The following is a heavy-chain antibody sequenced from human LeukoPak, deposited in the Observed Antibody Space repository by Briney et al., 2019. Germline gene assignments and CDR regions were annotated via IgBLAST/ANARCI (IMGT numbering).Heavy chain of an antibody. V-gene: IGHV1-18*01. D-gene: IGHD5-18*01. J-gene: IGHJ6*02. Sequence: ASVNVSCKASGYTFTSYGISWVRQAPGQGLEWMGWISAYNGNTNYAQKLQGRVTMTTDTSTSTAYMELRSLRSDDTAVYYCARISAGGYSTSYGMDVWGQGTTVTVSS. CDR1: GYTFTSYG. CDR2: ISAYNGNT. CDR3: ARISAGGYSTSYGMDV.